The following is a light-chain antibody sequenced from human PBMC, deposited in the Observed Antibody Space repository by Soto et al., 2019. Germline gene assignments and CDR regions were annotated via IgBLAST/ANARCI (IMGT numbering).Light chain of an antibody. Sequence: DIQMTQSPSSLSASVGDRVTITCPASQSISSYLNWYQQKPGKAPKLLIYAASSLQSGDPSRFSGSGSGTDFTLTISNLQPEDFATYYCQQSYITPLTFGGGNKVEIK. V-gene: IGKV1-39*01. J-gene: IGKJ4*01. CDR1: QSISSY. CDR3: QQSYITPLT. CDR2: AAS.